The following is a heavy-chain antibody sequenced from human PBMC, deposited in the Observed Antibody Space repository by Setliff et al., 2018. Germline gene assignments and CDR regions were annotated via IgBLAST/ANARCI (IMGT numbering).Heavy chain of an antibody. D-gene: IGHD3-3*01. J-gene: IGHJ6*03. Sequence: SETLSLTCNVSGGSISSRTYYWSWIRQPAGKGLEWIGHIYTSWSTNYNPSLKSRVTISVDTTKNQFSLKLTSVTAADTAVYYCARVSGFLYVDVWGKGTTVTVSS. CDR1: GGSISSRTYY. V-gene: IGHV4-61*09. CDR2: IYTSWST. CDR3: ARVSGFLYVDV.